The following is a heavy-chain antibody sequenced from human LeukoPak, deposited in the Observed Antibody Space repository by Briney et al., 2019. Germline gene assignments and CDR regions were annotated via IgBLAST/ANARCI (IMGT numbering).Heavy chain of an antibody. Sequence: GSLRLSCAASGFNFSNYAMTWVRQAPGKGLEWVSVVTGSSRYTYYADSVKGRFTISRDNSKNILYLEMNSLRVEDTAIYYCAKDRSSSTSCSNYWGQGTLATVSS. CDR1: GFNFSNYA. D-gene: IGHD2-2*01. V-gene: IGHV3-23*01. J-gene: IGHJ4*02. CDR3: AKDRSSSTSCSNY. CDR2: VTGSSRYT.